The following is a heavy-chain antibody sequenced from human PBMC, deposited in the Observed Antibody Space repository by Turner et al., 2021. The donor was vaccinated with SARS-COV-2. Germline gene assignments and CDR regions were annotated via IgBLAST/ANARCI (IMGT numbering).Heavy chain of an antibody. D-gene: IGHD2-21*02. Sequence: QVQLVQPGAEVKKPGASVRVSCKVSGHTLTELSMHWVRQAPGKGLEWMGVFDPEDAKTVYAQKFQGSVTMTEYTSTDTTDMELSSLRSEDTAVYYCATGYAYCGGGCSIDFWGQGTLVTVSS. CDR2: FDPEDAKT. V-gene: IGHV1-24*01. CDR1: GHTLTELS. CDR3: ATGYAYCGGGCSIDF. J-gene: IGHJ4*02.